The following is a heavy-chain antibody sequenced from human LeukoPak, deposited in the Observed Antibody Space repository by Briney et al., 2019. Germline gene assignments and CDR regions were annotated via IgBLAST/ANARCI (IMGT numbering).Heavy chain of an antibody. V-gene: IGHV3-11*04. Sequence: GGSLGLSCVGAGFPFSDFHMSWIRQAPGKGLEWVSYITSGVGFKYYADSVKGRFSISRDDSKNSVFLQMNSLRVEDAAVYYCARVRPGSSGSYYRTSWGQGTLVTVSS. J-gene: IGHJ4*02. CDR1: GFPFSDFH. CDR2: ITSGVGFK. D-gene: IGHD3-22*01. CDR3: ARVRPGSSGSYYRTS.